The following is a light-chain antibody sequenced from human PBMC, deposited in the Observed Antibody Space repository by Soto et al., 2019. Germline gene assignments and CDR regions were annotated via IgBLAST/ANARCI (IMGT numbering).Light chain of an antibody. Sequence: QSALTQPVSVSGSPGQSITISCTGTSSDVGFYNYVSWYQQHPGKAPKLMIYEVNNRPSGVSNRFSGSKSGNTASLTISGLQAEDDADYYCSSFTTSSTYVFGTGTKVTVL. J-gene: IGLJ1*01. CDR3: SSFTTSSTYV. CDR2: EVN. CDR1: SSDVGFYNY. V-gene: IGLV2-14*01.